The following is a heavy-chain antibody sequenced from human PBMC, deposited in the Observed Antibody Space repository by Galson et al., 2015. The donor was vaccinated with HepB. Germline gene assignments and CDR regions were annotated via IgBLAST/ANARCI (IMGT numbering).Heavy chain of an antibody. J-gene: IGHJ3*02. CDR2: IWYDGSNK. Sequence: SLRLSCAASGFTFSSYGMHWVRQAPGKGLEWVAVIWYDGSNKYYADSVKGRFTISRDNSKNTLYLQMNSLRAEDTAVYYCARDRGYSSGWYNAFDIWGQGTMVTVSS. D-gene: IGHD6-19*01. CDR1: GFTFSSYG. V-gene: IGHV3-33*01. CDR3: ARDRGYSSGWYNAFDI.